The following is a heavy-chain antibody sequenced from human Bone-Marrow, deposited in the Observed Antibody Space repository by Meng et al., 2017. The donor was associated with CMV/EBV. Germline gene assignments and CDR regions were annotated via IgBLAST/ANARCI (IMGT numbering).Heavy chain of an antibody. CDR3: ARHYCSSTTCYGYFDY. J-gene: IGHJ4*02. V-gene: IGHV1-46*01. D-gene: IGHD2-2*01. CDR2: INPSGGST. CDR1: GYTFTTYY. Sequence: ASVKVSCKASGYTFTTYYMHWVRQAPGQGLEWMGIINPSGGSTSYAQKFQGRVTMTRDTSTSTVYMELSSLRSEDTAVYYCARHYCSSTTCYGYFDYWGQGTLVTVSS.